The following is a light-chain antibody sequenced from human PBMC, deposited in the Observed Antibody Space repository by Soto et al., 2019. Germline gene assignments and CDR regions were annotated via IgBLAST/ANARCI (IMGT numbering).Light chain of an antibody. J-gene: IGLJ3*02. V-gene: IGLV2-11*01. CDR1: SSDVGGYNY. Sequence: QSALTQPRSVSGSPRQSVTISCTGTSSDVGGYNYVSWYQHHPGTAPKLMIYDVTKRFSGVPDRFSGSKSGNTASLTISGLQTEDEADYYCCSYAGSYTWLFGGGTKLTVL. CDR3: CSYAGSYTWL. CDR2: DVT.